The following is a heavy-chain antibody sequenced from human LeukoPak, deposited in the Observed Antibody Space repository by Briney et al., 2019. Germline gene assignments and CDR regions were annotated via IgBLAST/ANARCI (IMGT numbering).Heavy chain of an antibody. D-gene: IGHD3-10*01. J-gene: IGHJ4*02. V-gene: IGHV3-23*01. CDR3: ARRGVTNKRGAFDY. Sequence: GSLRLSCAASGFTFNNYAMTWVRQAPGEGLQWVSSVISNGGSTYHADSVRGRFTISRDNSKNTLYLQMNSLRAEDTAVYYCARRGVTNKRGAFDYWGQGTLVTVSS. CDR2: VISNGGST. CDR1: GFTFNNYA.